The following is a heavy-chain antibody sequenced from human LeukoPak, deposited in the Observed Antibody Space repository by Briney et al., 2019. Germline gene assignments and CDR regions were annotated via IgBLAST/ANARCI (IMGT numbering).Heavy chain of an antibody. J-gene: IGHJ4*02. CDR1: GYTFTCYY. Sequence: ASVKVSCKASGYTFTCYYMHWVRQAPGQGLEWMGWINPNSGGTNYAQKFQGRVTMTRDTSISTAYMELSRLRSDVTAVYYCARPRYYGSGSYYNADPRFDYWGQGTLVTVSS. D-gene: IGHD3-10*01. CDR3: ARPRYYGSGSYYNADPRFDY. CDR2: INPNSGGT. V-gene: IGHV1-2*02.